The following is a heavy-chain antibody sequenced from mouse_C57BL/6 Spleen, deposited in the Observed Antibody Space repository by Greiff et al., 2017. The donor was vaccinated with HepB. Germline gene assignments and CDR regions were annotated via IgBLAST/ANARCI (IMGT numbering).Heavy chain of an antibody. D-gene: IGHD2-5*01. V-gene: IGHV5-4*01. CDR3: AREGYSNYVWFAY. CDR2: ISDGGSYT. CDR1: GFTFSSYA. Sequence: EVKVVESGGGLVKPGGSLKLSCAASGFTFSSYAMSWVRQTPEKRLEWVATISDGGSYTYYPDNVKGRFTISRDNAKNNLYLQMSHLKSEDTAMYYCAREGYSNYVWFAYWGQGTLVTVSA. J-gene: IGHJ3*01.